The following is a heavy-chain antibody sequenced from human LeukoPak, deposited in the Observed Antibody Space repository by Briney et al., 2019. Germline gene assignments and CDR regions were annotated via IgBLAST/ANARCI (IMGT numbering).Heavy chain of an antibody. CDR2: ISADGGGT. CDR1: GFTFGTYA. D-gene: IGHD2/OR15-2a*01. V-gene: IGHV3-43*02. CDR3: ATWAFYHGLDV. J-gene: IGHJ6*02. Sequence: AGGSLRLSCAASGFTFGTYAMHWVRQGPGKGLEWVSLISADGGGTYYADSVKGRFTISRDNTRKSLYLQMNSLRAEDTALYYCATWAFYHGLDVWGQGTTVTVSS.